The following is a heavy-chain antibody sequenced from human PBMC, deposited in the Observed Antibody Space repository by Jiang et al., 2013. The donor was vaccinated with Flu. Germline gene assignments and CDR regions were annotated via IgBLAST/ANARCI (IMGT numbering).Heavy chain of an antibody. D-gene: IGHD3-3*01. CDR3: ARVVLGGSHYDFWSGYYTGGIFDY. J-gene: IGHJ4*02. Sequence: SLRLSCAASGFTFSSYEMNWVRQAPGKGLEWVSYISSSGSTIYYADSVKGRFTISRDNAKNSLYLQMNSLRAEDTAVYYCARVVLGGSHYDFWSGYYTGGIFDYWGQGTLVTVSS. V-gene: IGHV3-48*03. CDR1: GFTFSSYE. CDR2: ISSSGSTI.